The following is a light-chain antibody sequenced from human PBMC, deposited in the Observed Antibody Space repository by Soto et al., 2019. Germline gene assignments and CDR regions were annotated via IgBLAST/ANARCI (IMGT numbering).Light chain of an antibody. CDR1: QDVGSF. V-gene: IGKV1-5*03. J-gene: IGKJ2*03. CDR3: QQYNSHSFYS. Sequence: DVQMAQPPSTLSASVGDTVTVGCRASQDVGSFVAWYQQKPGKAPKLLIYLASRLKSGVPSRFSGSGSGTDFSLTISGLQPDDFATYFCQQYNSHSFYSFGQGTKLEIK. CDR2: LAS.